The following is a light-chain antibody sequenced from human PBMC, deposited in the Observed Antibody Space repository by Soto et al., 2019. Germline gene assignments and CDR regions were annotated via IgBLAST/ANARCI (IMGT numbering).Light chain of an antibody. CDR2: YVT. Sequence: QSVLTEPASGSWAPGQSIAISCTGTSSDVGGYNYVSWYHQHSGKALKLVVYYVTNRPSGVSNRFSGSKSGNPASLTISGLQADDEADYYCSSYTSSSTYVFGTGTKVTVL. CDR3: SSYTSSSTYV. CDR1: SSDVGGYNY. J-gene: IGLJ1*01. V-gene: IGLV2-14*01.